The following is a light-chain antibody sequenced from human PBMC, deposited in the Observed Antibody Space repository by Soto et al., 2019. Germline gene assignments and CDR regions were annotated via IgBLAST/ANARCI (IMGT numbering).Light chain of an antibody. CDR2: DAF. J-gene: IGKJ4*01. CDR3: QQRSNWPLT. CDR1: QSVYSY. Sequence: EIVLTQSPATLSLSPGERATLSCRASQSVYSYLAWYQQKPGQAPRLLIYDAFNMATGIPARFTGSGSGTDFTLTISSLEPEDSAVYYCQQRSNWPLTFGGGTKVEIK. V-gene: IGKV3-11*01.